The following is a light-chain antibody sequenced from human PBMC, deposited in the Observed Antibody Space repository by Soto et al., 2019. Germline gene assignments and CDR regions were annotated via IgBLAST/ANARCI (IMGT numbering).Light chain of an antibody. CDR3: HQYGSAPWT. Sequence: IGLTQSPGTLSLSRGERGAVSRGASQSVSSNYVAWYQQKPGQAPRLLISGASNRATGTPDRFRGSGSGTDFTLTITRLEPEDFAVYYCHQYGSAPWTFGQGTKVDIK. CDR2: GAS. V-gene: IGKV3-20*01. J-gene: IGKJ1*01. CDR1: QSVSSNY.